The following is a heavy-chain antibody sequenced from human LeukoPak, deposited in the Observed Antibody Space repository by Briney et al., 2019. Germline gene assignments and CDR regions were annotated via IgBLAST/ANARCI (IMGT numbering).Heavy chain of an antibody. CDR2: ISSSSSTI. D-gene: IGHD3-10*01. J-gene: IGHJ4*02. CDR1: GFTFSSYS. CDR3: ARVVHYGSGSYLFNYFDY. V-gene: IGHV3-48*02. Sequence: PGGSLRLSCAASGFTFSSYSMNWVRQAPGKGLEWVSYISSSSSTIYYADSVKGRFTISRDNAKNSLYLQMNSLRDEDTAVYYCARVVHYGSGSYLFNYFDYWGQGTLVTVSS.